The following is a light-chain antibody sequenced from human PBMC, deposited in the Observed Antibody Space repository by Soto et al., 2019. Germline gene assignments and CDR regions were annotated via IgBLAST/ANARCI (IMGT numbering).Light chain of an antibody. CDR1: QSVSSN. V-gene: IGKV3-15*01. J-gene: IGKJ1*01. CDR3: QQYNNWPRT. Sequence: EIVMTQSPATLSVSPGERATLSCRASQSVSSNLAWYQQKPGQAPRLLIYGASTRATGIPARFSGSGSETVFTFTISSLQSEDSAVYYCQQYNNWPRTFGQGTKV. CDR2: GAS.